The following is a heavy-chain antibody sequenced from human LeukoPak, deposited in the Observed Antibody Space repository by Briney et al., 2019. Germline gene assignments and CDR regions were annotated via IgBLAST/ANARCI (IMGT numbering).Heavy chain of an antibody. J-gene: IGHJ4*02. Sequence: PSETLSLTCTVSGGSISSYYWSWIRQPPGKGLEWIGYIYYSGSTNYNPSLKSRVTISVDTSKNQFSLKLSSVTAADTAVYYCARQGYSYAQAFDYWGQGTLVTVSS. V-gene: IGHV4-59*08. CDR3: ARQGYSYAQAFDY. CDR2: IYYSGST. D-gene: IGHD5-18*01. CDR1: GGSISSYY.